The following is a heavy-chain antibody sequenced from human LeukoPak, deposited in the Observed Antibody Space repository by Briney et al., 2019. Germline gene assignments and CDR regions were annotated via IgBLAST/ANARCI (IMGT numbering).Heavy chain of an antibody. V-gene: IGHV4-39*07. J-gene: IGHJ4*02. CDR3: ARAVNDNGDYFFDY. CDR2: IYYSGST. Sequence: PSETLSLTCTVSGGSISSSSYYWGWIRQPPGKGLEWIGSIYYSGSTYYNPSLKSRVTISVDTSKNQFSLKLSSVTAADTAVYYCARAVNDNGDYFFDYWGQGTLVTVSS. CDR1: GGSISSSSYY. D-gene: IGHD4-17*01.